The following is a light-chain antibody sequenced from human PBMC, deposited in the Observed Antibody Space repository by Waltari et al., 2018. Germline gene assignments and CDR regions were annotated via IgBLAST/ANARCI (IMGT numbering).Light chain of an antibody. CDR3: QQRTNWPLT. CDR2: DAS. J-gene: IGKJ4*01. V-gene: IGKV3-11*01. CDR1: QSGNYF. Sequence: EIVLTHSPATLSLSPGERATLPCRASQSGNYFLAWFQQKPGQAPRLLIYDASNRATGIPARFSGSGSGTDFTLTISSLEPEDFAVYYCQQRTNWPLTFGGGTKVEIK.